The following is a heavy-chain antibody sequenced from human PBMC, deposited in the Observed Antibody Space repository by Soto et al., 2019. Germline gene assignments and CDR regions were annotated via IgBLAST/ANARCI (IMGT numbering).Heavy chain of an antibody. V-gene: IGHV4-59*08. J-gene: IGHJ6*03. CDR3: ARGNTHGYYYLDV. Sequence: SETLSLTCAVSGGSISSYYWSWIRQPPGKGLEWIGYFYYSGLTNYNPSLKSRVTISLNTSKNQFSLRLSSVTAAYTAVYFCARGNTHGYYYLDVWGRGTTVTVSS. CDR1: GGSISSYY. CDR2: FYYSGLT.